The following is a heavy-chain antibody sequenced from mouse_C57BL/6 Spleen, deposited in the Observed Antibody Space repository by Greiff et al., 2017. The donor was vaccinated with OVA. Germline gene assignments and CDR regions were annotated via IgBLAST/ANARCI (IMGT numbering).Heavy chain of an antibody. V-gene: IGHV1-52*01. Sequence: QVQLQQPGAELVRPGSSVKLSCKASGYTFTSYWMHWVKQRPIQGLEWIGNIDPSDSETHYNQKFKDKATLTVDKSSSTAYMQLSSLTSEDSAVYYCARWDYDYDGPWFAYWGQGTLVTVSA. CDR1: GYTFTSYW. J-gene: IGHJ3*01. CDR2: IDPSDSET. CDR3: ARWDYDYDGPWFAY. D-gene: IGHD2-4*01.